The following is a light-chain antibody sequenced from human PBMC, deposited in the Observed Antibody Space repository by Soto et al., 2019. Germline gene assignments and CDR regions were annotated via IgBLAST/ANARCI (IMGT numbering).Light chain of an antibody. CDR3: QQYGSSSWT. V-gene: IGKV3-20*01. J-gene: IGKJ1*01. Sequence: EIVLTQSPGTLSLSPGERATLSCRASHSVISSYLAWYQQKPGQAPRLLIYGASSRATGIPDRFSGSGSGTNFTLTISRLEPEDFAVYYCQQYGSSSWTFGQGTKVDIK. CDR2: GAS. CDR1: HSVISSY.